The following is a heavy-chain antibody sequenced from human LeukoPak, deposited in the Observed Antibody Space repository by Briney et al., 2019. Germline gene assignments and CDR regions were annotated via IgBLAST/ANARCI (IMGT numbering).Heavy chain of an antibody. J-gene: IGHJ4*02. V-gene: IGHV3-7*01. D-gene: IGHD5-18*01. Sequence: LSGGSLRLSCAASGFTFSSYWMSWVRQAPGKGLEWVANIKQDGSEKYYVDSVKGRFTISRDNAKNSLYLQMNSLRAEDTAVHYCARDWSTAMVTGGDFDYWGQGTLVTVSS. CDR1: GFTFSSYW. CDR2: IKQDGSEK. CDR3: ARDWSTAMVTGGDFDY.